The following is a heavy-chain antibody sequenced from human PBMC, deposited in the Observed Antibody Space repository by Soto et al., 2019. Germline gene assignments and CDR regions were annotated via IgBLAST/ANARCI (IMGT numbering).Heavy chain of an antibody. J-gene: IGHJ5*02. CDR2: ISYDGSNK. CDR1: GFTFSSYG. D-gene: IGHD2-8*01. Sequence: PGGSLRLSCAASGFTFSSYGMHWVRQAPGKGLEWVAVISYDGSNKYYADSVKGRFTISRDNSKNTLYLQMNSLRAEDTAVYYCAKDNGYCTNGVCYPRDNWFDPWGQGTLVTVSS. CDR3: AKDNGYCTNGVCYPRDNWFDP. V-gene: IGHV3-30*18.